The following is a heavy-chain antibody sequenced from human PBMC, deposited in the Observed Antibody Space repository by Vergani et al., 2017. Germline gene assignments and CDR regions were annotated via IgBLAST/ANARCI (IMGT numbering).Heavy chain of an antibody. CDR1: GYTFTGSY. CDR3: ARTPRFRLGAFDI. Sequence: VQLVQSGAEVKKPGASVKVSCKASGYTFTGSYMPWVRQAPGQGREWMGRINPNSGGTKYAQKFQGRFTMTRDTSISTAYMELSRLRSDDTAVYYCARTPRFRLGAFDIWGQGTMVTVSS. CDR2: INPNSGGT. D-gene: IGHD3-16*01. V-gene: IGHV1-2*06. J-gene: IGHJ3*02.